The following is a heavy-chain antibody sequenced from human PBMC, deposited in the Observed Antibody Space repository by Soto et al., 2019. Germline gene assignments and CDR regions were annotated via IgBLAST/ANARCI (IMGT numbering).Heavy chain of an antibody. V-gene: IGHV4-34*01. Sequence: SETLSLTCAVYGGSFSGYYWSWIRQPPGKGLEWIGEINHSGSTNYNPSLKSRVTISVDTSKNQFSLKLSSVTAADTAVYYCARVGSSWPIYYWGQGTLVTVSS. J-gene: IGHJ4*02. D-gene: IGHD6-13*01. CDR2: INHSGST. CDR1: GGSFSGYY. CDR3: ARVGSSWPIYY.